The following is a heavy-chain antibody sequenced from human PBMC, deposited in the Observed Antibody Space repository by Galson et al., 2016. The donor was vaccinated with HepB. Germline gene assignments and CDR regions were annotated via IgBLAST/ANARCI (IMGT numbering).Heavy chain of an antibody. V-gene: IGHV1-8*01. Sequence: SVKVSCKASGYTFTNYDINWVRQATGQGLEWMGWMSPNSGNTGYAQKFQGRVTMTRNTSISTAYMELSSLKSEDTAVYYCARNGLLYFGEFFPIMDVWGQGTTVTVSS. D-gene: IGHD3-10*01. J-gene: IGHJ6*02. CDR1: GYTFTNYD. CDR3: ARNGLLYFGEFFPIMDV. CDR2: MSPNSGNT.